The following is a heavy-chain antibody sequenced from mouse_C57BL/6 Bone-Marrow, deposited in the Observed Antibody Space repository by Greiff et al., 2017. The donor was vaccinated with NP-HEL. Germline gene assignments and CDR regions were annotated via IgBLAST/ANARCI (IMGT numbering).Heavy chain of an antibody. CDR3: AREGGYYGSPFAY. J-gene: IGHJ3*01. V-gene: IGHV3-6*01. D-gene: IGHD1-1*01. CDR1: GYSIISGYY. CDR2: ISYDGSN. Sequence: EVQLQESGPGLVKPSQSLSLTCSVTGYSIISGYYWNWIRQFPGNKLEWMAYISYDGSNNYNPSLKNRISITRDISKNQCFLKLTSVTTEDTATYYCAREGGYYGSPFAYWGQGTLVTVSA.